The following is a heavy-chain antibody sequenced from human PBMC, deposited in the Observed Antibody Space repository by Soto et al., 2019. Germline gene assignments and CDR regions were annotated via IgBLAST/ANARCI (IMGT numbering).Heavy chain of an antibody. Sequence: PSEPLSLTCAVSGGSISTSNWWSWVRQPPGKGLEWIGEVYHSGSTNYNPPFKSRVAMSVDKSKNQFSLKLTSVTAADTAVYYCARGSFMVGGVLMIVPYALAVWGQGTTVTVSS. V-gene: IGHV4-4*02. CDR3: ARGSFMVGGVLMIVPYALAV. D-gene: IGHD3-10*01. J-gene: IGHJ6*02. CDR2: VYHSGST. CDR1: GGSISTSNW.